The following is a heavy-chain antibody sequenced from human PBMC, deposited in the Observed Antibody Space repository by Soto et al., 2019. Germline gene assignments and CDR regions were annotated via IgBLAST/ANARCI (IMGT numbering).Heavy chain of an antibody. D-gene: IGHD3-10*01. Sequence: QVQLQQWGAGLLKPSETLSLTCAVYGGSFSGYYWSWIRQPPGKGLEWIGELNDSGGTNYNASLKSRVSISVDTSKNQFFLKLSFVTAADTAVYYCARGRGGVQHWGQGTLVTVSS. V-gene: IGHV4-34*01. CDR3: ARGRGGVQH. CDR1: GGSFSGYY. J-gene: IGHJ1*01. CDR2: LNDSGGT.